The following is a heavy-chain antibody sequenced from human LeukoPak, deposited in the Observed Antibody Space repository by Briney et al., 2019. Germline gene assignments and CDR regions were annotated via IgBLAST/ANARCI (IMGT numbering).Heavy chain of an antibody. CDR2: IYYDGGNK. CDR1: GFTFSRNG. D-gene: IGHD1-26*01. CDR3: ARDLLYSGSYSSYFDL. J-gene: IGHJ2*01. Sequence: PGGSLRLSCAASGFTFSRNGMHWVRQAPGKGLEWVALIYYDGGNKYYVDSVKGRFTISRDNSKNMLYLQMNSLRAEDTAVYYCARDLLYSGSYSSYFDLWGRGIPVTVSP. V-gene: IGHV3-33*01.